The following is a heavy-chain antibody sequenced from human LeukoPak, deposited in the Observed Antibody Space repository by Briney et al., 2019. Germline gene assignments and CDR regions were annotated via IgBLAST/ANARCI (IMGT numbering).Heavy chain of an antibody. CDR3: ARRTSHFDY. CDR2: IYYSGST. CDR1: GGSFSGYY. Sequence: SETLSLTCAVYGGSFSGYYWSWIRQPPGKGLEWIGFIYYSGSTNYNPSLKSRVTISVDTSKNHFSLKLSSVTAADTAVYYCARRTSHFDYWGQGTLVTVSS. V-gene: IGHV4-59*08. J-gene: IGHJ4*02. D-gene: IGHD6-6*01.